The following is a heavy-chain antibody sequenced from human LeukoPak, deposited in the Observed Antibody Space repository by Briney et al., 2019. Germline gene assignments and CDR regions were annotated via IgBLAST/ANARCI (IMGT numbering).Heavy chain of an antibody. V-gene: IGHV4-59*01. CDR1: GGSISSYY. J-gene: IGHJ5*02. CDR3: ARDSPYCSSTSCYFSFDP. D-gene: IGHD2-2*01. Sequence: PSETLSLTCTVSGGSISSYYWSRIRQPPGKGLEWIGYIYYSGSTNYNPSLKSRVTISVDTSKNQFSLKLSSVTAADTAVYYCARDSPYCSSTSCYFSFDPWGQGTLVTVSS. CDR2: IYYSGST.